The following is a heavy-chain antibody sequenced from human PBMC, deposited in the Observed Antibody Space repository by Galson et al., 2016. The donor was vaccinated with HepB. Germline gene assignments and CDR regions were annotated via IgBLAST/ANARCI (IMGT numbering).Heavy chain of an antibody. Sequence: SLRLSCAASGFTFSSYGMHWVRQAPGKELEWVSYISSSSNTIYYADSVKGRFTISRDNAKNSLYLQMNSLRDEDTAVYYCARVGPEDYDSSGLDYWGQGTLVTVSS. CDR3: ARVGPEDYDSSGLDY. J-gene: IGHJ4*02. V-gene: IGHV3-48*02. CDR1: GFTFSSYG. CDR2: ISSSSNTI. D-gene: IGHD3-22*01.